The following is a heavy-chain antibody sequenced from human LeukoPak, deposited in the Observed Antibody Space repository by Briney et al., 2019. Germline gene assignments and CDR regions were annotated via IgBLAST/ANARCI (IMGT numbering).Heavy chain of an antibody. J-gene: IGHJ4*02. Sequence: PGGSLRLSCLASGFIFSSYTRGWVRQAQGKGLDGVSLFTTNGDNTYYADSVKGRFTISRDNSKNTLYLQMNNLRAEDTAVYYCAKGYYGTNGYPPFDYWGQGTLVTVSS. CDR3: AKGYYGTNGYPPFDY. CDR1: GFIFSSYT. V-gene: IGHV3-23*01. D-gene: IGHD3-10*01. CDR2: FTTNGDNT.